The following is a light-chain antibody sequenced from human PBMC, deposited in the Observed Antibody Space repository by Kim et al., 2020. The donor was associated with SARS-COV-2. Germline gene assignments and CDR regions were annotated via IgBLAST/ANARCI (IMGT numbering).Light chain of an antibody. CDR2: DAS. CDR3: QQRSNWPPTWT. J-gene: IGKJ1*01. Sequence: EIVLTQPPATLSLSPGERATLSCRASQSVSSYLAWYQQNPGQAPRLLIYDASDRATGIPARFSGSGSGTDFTLTISSLEPEDFAVYYCQQRSNWPPTWTFGQGTKVDIK. V-gene: IGKV3-11*01. CDR1: QSVSSY.